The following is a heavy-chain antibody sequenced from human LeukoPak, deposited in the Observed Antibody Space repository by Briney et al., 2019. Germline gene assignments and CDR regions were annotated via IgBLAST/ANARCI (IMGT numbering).Heavy chain of an antibody. V-gene: IGHV4-4*07. J-gene: IGHJ5*02. CDR3: ARSHGSGSYYSFSNWFDP. CDR2: IYTSGST. D-gene: IGHD3-10*01. CDR1: GGSISSYY. Sequence: SETLSLTCTVSGGSISSYYWSWIRQPAGKGLEWIGRIYTSGSTNYNPSLKSRVTISVDTSKNQFSLKLSSVTAADTAVYYCARSHGSGSYYSFSNWFDPWGQGTLVTVSS.